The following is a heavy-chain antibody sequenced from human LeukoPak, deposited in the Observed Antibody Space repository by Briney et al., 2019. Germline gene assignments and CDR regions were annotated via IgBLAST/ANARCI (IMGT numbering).Heavy chain of an antibody. CDR2: ISTVGTTI. V-gene: IGHV3-48*03. Sequence: PGGSLKLSCAASGFPFSSSEMIWVRQAPGKGLEWVSSISTVGTTIYYVDSVKGRFTISRDNAKNSLYLQMNSLRAEDTAVYYCASEGLACYPCFDYWGQGTLVTVSS. CDR3: ASEGLACYPCFDY. CDR1: GFPFSSSE. D-gene: IGHD2-15*01. J-gene: IGHJ4*02.